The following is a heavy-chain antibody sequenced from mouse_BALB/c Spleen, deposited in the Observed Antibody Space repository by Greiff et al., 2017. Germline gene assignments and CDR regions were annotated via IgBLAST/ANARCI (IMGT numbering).Heavy chain of an antibody. CDR1: GFTFSSYT. CDR3: ARYTVLRLERAWFAY. CDR2: ISSGGGNT. D-gene: IGHD1-2*01. V-gene: IGHV5-9*03. J-gene: IGHJ3*01. Sequence: EVKLMESGGGLVKPGGSLKLSCAASGFTFSSYTMSWVRQTPEKRLEWVATISSGGGNTYYPDSVKGRFTISRDNAKNNLYLQMSSLRSEDTALYYCARYTVLRLERAWFAYWGQGTLVTVSA.